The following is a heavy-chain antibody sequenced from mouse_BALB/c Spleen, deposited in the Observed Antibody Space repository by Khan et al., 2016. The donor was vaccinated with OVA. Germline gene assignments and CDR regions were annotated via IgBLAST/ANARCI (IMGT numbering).Heavy chain of an antibody. V-gene: IGHV3-6*02. J-gene: IGHJ3*01. CDR3: AGGGSAGPAWVTY. CDR2: IRYDGNT. CDR1: GYSITNDYF. Sequence: EVQLEESGPGLVKPSQSLSLTCSVTGYSITNDYFWNWLRHFPGNNLEWMGYIRYDGNTNYNPSLKNRISITSDTSQNQFFLNLNPLTTDDTTTYYCAGGGSAGPAWVTYWGQGTLVTVSA. D-gene: IGHD6-1*01.